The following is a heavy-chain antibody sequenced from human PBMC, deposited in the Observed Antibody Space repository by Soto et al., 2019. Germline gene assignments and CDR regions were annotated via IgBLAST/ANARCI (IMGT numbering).Heavy chain of an antibody. J-gene: IGHJ4*02. Sequence: QVQLVQSGAEVKKPGASVKVSCKASGYTFTSYGISWVRQAPGQGLEWMGWISAYNGDTNYAQKLQGRVTMTTDTTTSTAYMELRSLRADDTAVYCCAREATVVPCFDYWGQGTLVTVSS. CDR2: ISAYNGDT. CDR1: GYTFTSYG. V-gene: IGHV1-18*01. D-gene: IGHD4-17*01. CDR3: AREATVVPCFDY.